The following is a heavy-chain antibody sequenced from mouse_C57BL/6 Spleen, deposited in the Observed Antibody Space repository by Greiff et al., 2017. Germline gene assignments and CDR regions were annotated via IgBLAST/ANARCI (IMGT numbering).Heavy chain of an antibody. V-gene: IGHV1-42*01. Sequence: EVQLQQSGPELVKPGASVKISCKASGYSFTGYYMNWVKQSPEKSLEWIGEINPSTGGTTYNQKFKAKATLTVDKSSSTAYMQIKSLTSDDSAVYYCARYGYFDYWGQGTTLTVSS. J-gene: IGHJ2*01. D-gene: IGHD1-1*02. CDR1: GYSFTGYY. CDR2: INPSTGGT. CDR3: ARYGYFDY.